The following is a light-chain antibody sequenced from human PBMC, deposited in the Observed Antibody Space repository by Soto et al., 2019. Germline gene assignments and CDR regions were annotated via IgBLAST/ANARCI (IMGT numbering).Light chain of an antibody. Sequence: QSALTQPASVSGSPGQSITISCTGTSSDVGGYYYVSWYQHHPGKVPKLIIYEVTNRPSGVSNRFSGSKSGNTASLTISGLQAEDEAHSYCSSYTSSTTLVFGGGTKLTVL. J-gene: IGLJ3*02. CDR3: SSYTSSTTLV. V-gene: IGLV2-14*01. CDR2: EVT. CDR1: SSDVGGYYY.